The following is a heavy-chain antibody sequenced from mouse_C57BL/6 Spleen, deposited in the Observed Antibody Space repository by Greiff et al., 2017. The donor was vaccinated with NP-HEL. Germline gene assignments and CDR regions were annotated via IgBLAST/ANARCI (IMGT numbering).Heavy chain of an antibody. V-gene: IGHV14-4*01. CDR3: TFPYFDY. J-gene: IGHJ2*01. CDR1: GFNIKDDY. CDR2: IDPENGDT. Sequence: VQLQQSGAELVRPGASVKLSCTASGFNIKDDYMHWVKQRPEQGLEWIGWIDPENGDTEYASKFQGKATITADTSSNTAYLQLSSLTSEDTAVYYCTFPYFDYWGQGTTLTVSS.